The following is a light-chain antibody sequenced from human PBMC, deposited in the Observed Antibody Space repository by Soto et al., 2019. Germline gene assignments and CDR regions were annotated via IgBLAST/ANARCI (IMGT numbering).Light chain of an antibody. CDR3: QQYESSWT. CDR2: GAS. J-gene: IGKJ1*01. V-gene: IGKV3-20*01. CDR1: QSISSTF. Sequence: EIVLTQSPGTLSLSPGERATLSCRASQSISSTFLAWYQHKPGQAPRVLIYGASRTATGIPDRFSGSGSGTDFTLTISRLEPEDFAVYYCQQYESSWTFGQGTKVEMK.